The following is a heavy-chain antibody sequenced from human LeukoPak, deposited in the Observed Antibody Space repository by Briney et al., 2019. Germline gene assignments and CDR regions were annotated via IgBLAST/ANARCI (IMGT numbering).Heavy chain of an antibody. Sequence: SETLSLTCAVYGGSFSGYYWSWIRQPPGKGLEWIGETNHSGSTNYNPSLKSRVTISVDTSKNQFSLKLSSVTAADTAVYYCARGGCSGGSCYEDAFDIRGQGTMVTVSS. V-gene: IGHV4-34*01. CDR1: GGSFSGYY. CDR3: ARGGCSGGSCYEDAFDI. J-gene: IGHJ3*02. D-gene: IGHD2-15*01. CDR2: TNHSGST.